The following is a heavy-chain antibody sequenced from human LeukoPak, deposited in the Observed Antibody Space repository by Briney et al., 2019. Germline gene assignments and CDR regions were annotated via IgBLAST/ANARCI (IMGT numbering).Heavy chain of an antibody. CDR2: INPGGSQK. V-gene: IGHV3-7*01. CDR3: ASRCALLN. J-gene: IGHJ4*02. Sequence: GGSLRLSCAASGFTFRICWVSWGRHAPGKGVECVANINPGGSQKYYVDSVKGRFTISRDNAKNSLYLQMNSLRAEDTAVYYCASRCALLNWGQGTLVTVTS. CDR1: GFTFRICW.